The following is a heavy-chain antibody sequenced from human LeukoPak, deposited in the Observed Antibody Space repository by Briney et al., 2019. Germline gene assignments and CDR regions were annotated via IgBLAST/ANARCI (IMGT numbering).Heavy chain of an antibody. D-gene: IGHD3-22*01. CDR3: ATESRFSGYYYVVSFDY. Sequence: ASVKVSCKVSGYTLTELSMHWVRQAPGKGLEWMGGFDPEDGETIYAQKFQGRVTMTEDTSTDTAYMELSNLRSEDTAVYYCATESRFSGYYYVVSFDYWGQGTLVTVSS. CDR1: GYTLTELS. V-gene: IGHV1-24*01. J-gene: IGHJ4*02. CDR2: FDPEDGET.